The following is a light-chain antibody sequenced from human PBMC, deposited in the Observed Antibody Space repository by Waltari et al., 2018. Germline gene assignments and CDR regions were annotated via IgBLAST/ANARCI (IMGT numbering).Light chain of an antibody. CDR2: GAS. CDR1: QSVSTD. CDR3: LQHGSSPYT. Sequence: EIVLTQSPGTLSLSPGERATPSCRARQSVSTDLAWYQQKPGQAPRLLVYGASRWATGTPDRFSGTGSGTDFTLTISRLEPEDFAVYYCLQHGSSPYTFGQGTKLEIK. J-gene: IGKJ2*01. V-gene: IGKV3-20*01.